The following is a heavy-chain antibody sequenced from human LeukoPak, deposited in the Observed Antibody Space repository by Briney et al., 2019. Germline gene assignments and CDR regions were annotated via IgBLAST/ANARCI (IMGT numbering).Heavy chain of an antibody. CDR2: ISSSSSYT. CDR1: GFTFSDYY. CDR3: ARDREVGDGIDSFDI. V-gene: IGHV3-11*06. J-gene: IGHJ3*02. D-gene: IGHD1-26*01. Sequence: GGSLRLSCAASGFTFSDYYMSWIRQAPGKGLEWVSYISSSSSYTNYADSVKGRFTISRDNAKNSLYLQMNSLRAEDTAVYYCARDREVGDGIDSFDIWGQGTMVTVSS.